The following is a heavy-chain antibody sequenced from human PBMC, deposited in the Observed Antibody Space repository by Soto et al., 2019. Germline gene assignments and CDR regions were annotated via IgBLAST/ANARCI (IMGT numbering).Heavy chain of an antibody. D-gene: IGHD7-27*01. CDR3: ARERRMGIDGMDV. J-gene: IGHJ6*02. CDR2: MNRNSGNT. V-gene: IGHV1-8*01. CDR1: GYTFTSDD. Sequence: QVQLVQSGAEVKKPGAAVKVSCKASGYTFTSDDSNGVRQATGQGLEWMGWMNRNSGNTGYAQKFKGRVTMTWKSSISTADMELSSLRSEDTAVYYCARERRMGIDGMDVWGQGTTVTVSS.